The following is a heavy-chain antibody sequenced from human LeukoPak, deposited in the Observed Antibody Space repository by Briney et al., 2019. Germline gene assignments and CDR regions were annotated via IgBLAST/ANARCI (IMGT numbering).Heavy chain of an antibody. D-gene: IGHD6-19*01. V-gene: IGHV1-69*13. CDR3: ARRGTIAVPVFWFDP. CDR1: GGTFSSYA. CDR2: IIPIFGTA. Sequence: ASVKVSCKASGGTFSSYAISWVRQAPGQGLEWMGGIIPIFGTANYAQKFQGRVTITADESTSTAYMELSSLRAEDTAVYYCARRGTIAVPVFWFDPWGQGTLVTVSS. J-gene: IGHJ5*02.